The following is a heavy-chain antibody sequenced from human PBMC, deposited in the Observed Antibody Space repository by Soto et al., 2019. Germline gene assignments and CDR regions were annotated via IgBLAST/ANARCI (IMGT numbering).Heavy chain of an antibody. D-gene: IGHD3-3*01. V-gene: IGHV3-23*01. CDR2: ISGSGGST. CDR1: GFTFSSYA. CDR3: AKLQWTYYDFLGVFDP. J-gene: IGHJ5*02. Sequence: GGSLRLSCAASGFTFSSYAMSWVRQAPGKGLEWVSAISGSGGSTYYADSVKGRFTISRDNSKNTLYLQMNSLRAEDTAVYYCAKLQWTYYDFLGVFDPWGQGTLVTVSS.